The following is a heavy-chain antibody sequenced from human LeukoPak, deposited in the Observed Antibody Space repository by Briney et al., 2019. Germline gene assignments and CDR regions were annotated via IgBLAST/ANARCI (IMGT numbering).Heavy chain of an antibody. CDR2: IRYDGSNK. J-gene: IGHJ4*02. CDR1: GFTFSSYG. CDR3: ARDQGVVVPAAMRTRTPVYYFDY. D-gene: IGHD2-2*01. Sequence: GGSLRLSCAASGFTFSSYGMHWVRQAPGKGLEWVAFIRYDGSNKYYADSVKGRFTISRDNSKNTLYLQMNSLRAEDTAVYYCARDQGVVVPAAMRTRTPVYYFDYWGQGTLVTVSS. V-gene: IGHV3-30*02.